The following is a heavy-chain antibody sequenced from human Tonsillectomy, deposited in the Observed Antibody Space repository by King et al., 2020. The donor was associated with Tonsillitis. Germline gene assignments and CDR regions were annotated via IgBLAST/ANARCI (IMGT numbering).Heavy chain of an antibody. J-gene: IGHJ6*02. CDR3: ARGRGWKGYYYGMDV. Sequence: QLVQSGAEVKKPGASVKVSCKASGYTFTSYYMHWVRQAPGQGLEWMGIINPSGGSTSYAQKFQGRVTMTRDTSTSTVYMELSSLRSEDTAVYYCARGRGWKGYYYGMDVWGQGTTVTVSS. CDR2: INPSGGST. D-gene: IGHD5-24*01. CDR1: GYTFTSYY. V-gene: IGHV1-46*01.